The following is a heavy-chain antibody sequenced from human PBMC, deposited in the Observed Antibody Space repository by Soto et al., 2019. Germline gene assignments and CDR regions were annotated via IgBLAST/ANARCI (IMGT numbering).Heavy chain of an antibody. Sequence: VSVKVSCKASGYTFTRYYIHWVRQAPGQGLEWMGIIRPSDGGTTYAQSFQGRVTMTRDTSTSTAYMELRSLRSDDTAVYYCARDVRLRFLEWLPRYYYYGMDVWGQGTTVTVSS. V-gene: IGHV1-46*01. CDR2: IRPSDGGT. J-gene: IGHJ6*02. CDR3: ARDVRLRFLEWLPRYYYYGMDV. CDR1: GYTFTRYY. D-gene: IGHD3-3*01.